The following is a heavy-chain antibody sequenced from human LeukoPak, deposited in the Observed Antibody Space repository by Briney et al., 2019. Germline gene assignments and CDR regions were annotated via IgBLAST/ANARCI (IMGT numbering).Heavy chain of an antibody. CDR2: IYYSGST. CDR1: GGSISPYH. Sequence: SETLSLTCNVSGGSISPYHWSWIRQPPGKGLEWIGYIYYSGSTNYNPVIKSRVTISGDASKEQFWLRLSAVAAADTAVYCCARTNAFDIGGRGKMVTVSA. CDR3: ARTNAFDI. J-gene: IGHJ3*02. V-gene: IGHV4-59*01.